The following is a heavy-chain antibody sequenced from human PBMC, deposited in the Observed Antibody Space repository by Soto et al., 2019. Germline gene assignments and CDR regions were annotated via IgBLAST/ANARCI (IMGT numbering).Heavy chain of an antibody. CDR2: IIPLFGTP. J-gene: IGHJ4*02. CDR1: GGTFSNYA. CDR3: ARGWETVGTTTPFAY. V-gene: IGHV1-69*06. D-gene: IGHD1-26*01. Sequence: QVQLVQSGAEVKKPGSSVKVSCKASGGTFSNYAINWVRQAPGQGLEWRGGIIPLFGTPNYAQKFQGRVTFTAHKSTSTAYMELRSLRSDDTAVYYCARGWETVGTTTPFAYWGQGTLVTVSS.